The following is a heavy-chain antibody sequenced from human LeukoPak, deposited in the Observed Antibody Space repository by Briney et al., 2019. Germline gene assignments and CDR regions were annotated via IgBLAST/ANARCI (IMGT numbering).Heavy chain of an antibody. Sequence: SETLSLTCAVSGGSISSSNWWSWVRQPPGKGLEWIGEIYHSGSTNYNPSLKSRVTISVDTSKNQFSLKLSSVTAADTAVYYCARAGYNYGPPSFDYWGQGTLVTVSS. V-gene: IGHV4-4*02. CDR3: ARAGYNYGPPSFDY. CDR2: IYHSGST. CDR1: GGSISSSNW. J-gene: IGHJ4*02. D-gene: IGHD5-18*01.